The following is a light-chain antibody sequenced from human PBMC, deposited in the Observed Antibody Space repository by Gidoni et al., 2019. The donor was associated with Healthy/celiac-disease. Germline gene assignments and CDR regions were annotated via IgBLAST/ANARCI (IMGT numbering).Light chain of an antibody. CDR1: QSISSW. CDR3: QQYNSYPET. Sequence: DIQMTQSPSTLSASVGDSVTITCRASQSISSWLAWYQQKPGKAPKLLIYKASSLESGVPSRFSGSGSGTEFTRTISSLQPDDFATYYCQQYNSYPETFXQXTKVEIK. V-gene: IGKV1-5*03. CDR2: KAS. J-gene: IGKJ1*01.